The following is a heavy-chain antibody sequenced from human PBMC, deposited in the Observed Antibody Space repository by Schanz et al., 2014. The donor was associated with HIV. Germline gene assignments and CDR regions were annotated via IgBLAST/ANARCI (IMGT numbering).Heavy chain of an antibody. CDR3: AKGQRGMVRGDIDH. J-gene: IGHJ4*02. CDR1: GFTFIRDG. CDR2: ISKDGSNK. V-gene: IGHV3-30*18. Sequence: QVQLVESGGGVVQPGRSLRLSCAASGFTFIRDGMHWVRQAPGKGLEWVALISKDGSNKYYADTVKGRFTISRDNSKNTLYLQMNSLRAEDTAVHYCAKGQRGMVRGDIDHWGQGTLVTVSS. D-gene: IGHD3-10*01.